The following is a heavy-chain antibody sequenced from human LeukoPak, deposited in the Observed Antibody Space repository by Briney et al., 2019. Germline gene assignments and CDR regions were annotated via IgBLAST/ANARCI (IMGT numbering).Heavy chain of an antibody. Sequence: GGSLRLSCVASEFRFSTYWMHWVRQAPGKGLVVVSCISPDGRRTDSADSVKGRVITSRDNGKSTLYLQLNSLRAEDTAVYYCVRGTSAWKGVDYWGQGTQVTVSS. CDR3: VRGTSAWKGVDY. CDR1: EFRFSTYW. CDR2: ISPDGRRT. J-gene: IGHJ4*02. V-gene: IGHV3-74*01. D-gene: IGHD6-19*01.